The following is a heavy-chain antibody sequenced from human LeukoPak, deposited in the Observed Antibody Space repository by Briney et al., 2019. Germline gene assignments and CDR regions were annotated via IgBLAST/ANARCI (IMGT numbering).Heavy chain of an antibody. Sequence: GGSLRLSCAPSGFTFSSYWMHWYRQAPGKGVVWVSRIDTDGSSTTYADSVKGRFTISRDNAKNTLYLQMNSLRAEDTAIHCCTRGGTTFDYWGQGTLVTVSS. J-gene: IGHJ4*02. CDR2: IDTDGSST. V-gene: IGHV3-74*01. CDR1: GFTFSSYW. D-gene: IGHD1-1*01. CDR3: TRGGTTFDY.